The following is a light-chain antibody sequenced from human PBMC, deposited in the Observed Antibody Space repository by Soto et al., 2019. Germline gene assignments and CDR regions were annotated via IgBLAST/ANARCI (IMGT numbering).Light chain of an antibody. J-gene: IGKJ2*03. CDR3: QQYNNWPPG. CDR2: GAS. V-gene: IGKV3-15*01. Sequence: EIVMTQSPATLSVSPGERATLSCRASQSVSSNLAWYQQKPGQAPRLLIYGASTRATGIPARFSGSGSGTDFTLTISSLQSEDFAVYYCQQYNNWPPGFGQGTKLEIK. CDR1: QSVSSN.